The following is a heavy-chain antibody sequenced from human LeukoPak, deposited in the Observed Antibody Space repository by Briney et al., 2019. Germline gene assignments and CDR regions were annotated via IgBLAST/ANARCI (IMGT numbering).Heavy chain of an antibody. CDR2: IKQDGSEK. CDR3: ARKGSGTAFDI. J-gene: IGHJ3*02. V-gene: IGHV3-7*01. D-gene: IGHD3-10*01. CDR1: GFTFSSYG. Sequence: GGSLRLSCAASGFTFSSYGMHWVRQAPGKGLEWVATIKQDGSEKYYVDSVKGRFTISRDNAKNSLYLQMNSLRAEDTAVYYCARKGSGTAFDIWGQGTMVTVSS.